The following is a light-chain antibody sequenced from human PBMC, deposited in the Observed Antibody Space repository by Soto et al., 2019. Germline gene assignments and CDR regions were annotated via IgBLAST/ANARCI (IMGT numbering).Light chain of an antibody. CDR3: SSYSGSNNFV. V-gene: IGLV2-8*01. J-gene: IGLJ1*01. CDR1: SSDVGGYNY. CDR2: DVN. Sequence: QSALTQPPSASGSPGQSVTISCTGTSSDVGGYNYVSWYQQHPGKAPKLIIYDVNKWHSGVPDRFSGSKSGNTASLTVSGLHAEDEADYYCSSYSGSNNFVFGTGTKVTVL.